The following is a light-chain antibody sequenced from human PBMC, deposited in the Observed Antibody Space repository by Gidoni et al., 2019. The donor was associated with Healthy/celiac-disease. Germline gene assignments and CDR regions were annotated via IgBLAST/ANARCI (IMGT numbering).Light chain of an antibody. J-gene: IGLJ1*01. Sequence: QSVLPQPPSASGTPGQRVPISCSASSSNIGSNAVNWYQQLPGTAPKLLIYSNHQRPSGVPDLFSGSKSGTSASLAISGLQSEDEADYYCAAWDDSLNGYVFGTGTKVTVL. CDR2: SNH. V-gene: IGLV1-44*01. CDR3: AAWDDSLNGYV. CDR1: SSNIGSNA.